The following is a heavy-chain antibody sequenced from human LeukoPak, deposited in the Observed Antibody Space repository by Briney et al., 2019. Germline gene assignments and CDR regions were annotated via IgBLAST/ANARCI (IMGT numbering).Heavy chain of an antibody. J-gene: IGHJ4*02. V-gene: IGHV3-30*03. CDR1: GFTFSSYG. CDR2: ISYDGSNK. Sequence: GGSLRLSCAASGFTFSSYGMHWVRQAPGKGLEWVAVISYDGSNKYYADSVKGRFTISRDNSKNTLYLQMNSLRAEDTAVYYCVAGNSLGDYWGQGTLVTVSS. CDR3: VAGNSLGDY. D-gene: IGHD6-13*01.